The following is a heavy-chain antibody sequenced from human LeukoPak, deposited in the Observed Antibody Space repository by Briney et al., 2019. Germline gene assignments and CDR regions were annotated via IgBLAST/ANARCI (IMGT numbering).Heavy chain of an antibody. V-gene: IGHV3-30*03. Sequence: PGRSLRLSCAASGFTFSSYGMHWVRQAPGKGLEWVAVISYDGSNKYYADSVKGRFTISRDNSKNTLYLQMNSLRAEDTAVYYCARESSRHYDILTGYYEEPYFDYWGQGTLVTVSS. CDR1: GFTFSSYG. J-gene: IGHJ4*02. CDR2: ISYDGSNK. CDR3: ARESSRHYDILTGYYEEPYFDY. D-gene: IGHD3-9*01.